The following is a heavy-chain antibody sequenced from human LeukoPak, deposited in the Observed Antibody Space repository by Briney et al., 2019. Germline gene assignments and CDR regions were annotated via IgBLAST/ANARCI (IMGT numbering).Heavy chain of an antibody. Sequence: SQTLPLTCAISGDSVSSNSATWNWIRQSPSRGLEWLGRTYYRSKWYDDYGVSVKSRITMNPDTSKNQFSLQLNSVTPEDTAVYYCARAMRITAAGTFYFDYWGQGTLVTVSS. CDR1: GDSVSSNSAT. J-gene: IGHJ4*02. CDR2: TYYRSKWYD. V-gene: IGHV6-1*01. CDR3: ARAMRITAAGTFYFDY. D-gene: IGHD6-25*01.